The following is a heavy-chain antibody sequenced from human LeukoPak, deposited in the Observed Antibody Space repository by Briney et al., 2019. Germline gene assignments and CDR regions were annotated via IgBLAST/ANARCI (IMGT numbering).Heavy chain of an antibody. CDR1: GGSISSSSYY. D-gene: IGHD6-13*01. V-gene: IGHV4-39*01. Sequence: SETLSLTCTVSGGSISSSSYYWGWIRQPPGKGLEWIGSIYYSGSTYYNPSLKSRVTISVDTSKNRFSLKLSSVTAADTAVYYCASDSSSWGYFDYWGQGTLVTVSS. CDR2: IYYSGST. CDR3: ASDSSSWGYFDY. J-gene: IGHJ4*02.